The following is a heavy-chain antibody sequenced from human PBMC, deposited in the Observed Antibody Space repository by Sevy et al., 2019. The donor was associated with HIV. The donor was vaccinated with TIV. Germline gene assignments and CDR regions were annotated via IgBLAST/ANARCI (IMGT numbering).Heavy chain of an antibody. D-gene: IGHD6-25*01. J-gene: IGHJ4*02. CDR2: IYHSGST. CDR3: ARVAAY. Sequence: SESLSLTCAVSGYSISSGYQWGWIRQPPGKGLEWIGTIYHSGSTYYNPSLKSRVTISVDTSKNQFSLKLNSMTAADTALYICARVAAYWGQGILVTVSS. CDR1: GYSISSGYQ. V-gene: IGHV4-38-2*01.